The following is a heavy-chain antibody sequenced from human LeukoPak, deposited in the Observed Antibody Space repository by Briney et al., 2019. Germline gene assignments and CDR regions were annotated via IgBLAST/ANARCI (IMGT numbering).Heavy chain of an antibody. CDR2: IYYSGST. Sequence: SETLSLTCTVSGGSISSSSYYWGWIRQPPGKGLEWIGYIYYSGSTNYNPSLKSRVTISVDTSKNQFSLKLSSVTAADTAVYYCARVLNIGDPPYYYYYMDVWGKGTTVTISS. J-gene: IGHJ6*03. CDR3: ARVLNIGDPPYYYYYMDV. CDR1: GGSISSSSYY. V-gene: IGHV4-61*05. D-gene: IGHD2-21*02.